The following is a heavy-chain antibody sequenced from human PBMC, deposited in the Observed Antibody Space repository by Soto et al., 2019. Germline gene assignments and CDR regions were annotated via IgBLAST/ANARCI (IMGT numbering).Heavy chain of an antibody. D-gene: IGHD2-15*01. V-gene: IGHV3-15*07. CDR1: DLTITDAW. J-gene: IGHJ6*02. CDR3: TTGSVEGV. Sequence: PGGSLRLSCASSDLTITDAWMNWVRQAPGKGLEWVGRIKTKAEGGATDYAAPLKGRFTISRDDSRNTLFLQMNSLKTEDTAVYYCTTGSVEGVWGQGATVTVSS. CDR2: IKTKAEGGAT.